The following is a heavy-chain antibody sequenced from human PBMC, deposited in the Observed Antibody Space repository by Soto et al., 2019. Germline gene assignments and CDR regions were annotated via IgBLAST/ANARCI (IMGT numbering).Heavy chain of an antibody. CDR2: ISHTGST. D-gene: IGHD3-16*01. CDR1: GGSISSGNSYS. J-gene: IGHJ5*02. Sequence: QLQLQESGSGLVKPSQTLSLTCAVSGGSISSGNSYSWSWIRQPPGKGLEWIGCISHTGSTTYNPSLKGRVTMSVDKSKNQFALKLSSVTAADMAVYYCARAVAPYLGTWFDPWGQGTLVIVSS. CDR3: ARAVAPYLGTWFDP. V-gene: IGHV4-30-2*01.